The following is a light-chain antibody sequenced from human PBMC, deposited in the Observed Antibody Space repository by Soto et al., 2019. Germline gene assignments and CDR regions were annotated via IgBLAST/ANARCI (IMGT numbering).Light chain of an antibody. J-gene: IGKJ1*01. CDR2: DAS. V-gene: IGKV1-5*01. CDR3: QQYNSYSET. CDR1: QSISSW. Sequence: DIQMTQSPSTLSASVGDRVTITCRASQSISSWLAWYQQKPGKAPKLLIYDASSLESGVPSRFSGSGSGTEFPLTISSLQPDEFETYYCQQYNSYSETFGQGTKVEIK.